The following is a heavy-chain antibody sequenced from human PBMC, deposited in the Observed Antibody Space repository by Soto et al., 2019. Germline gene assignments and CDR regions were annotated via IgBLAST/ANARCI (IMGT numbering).Heavy chain of an antibody. V-gene: IGHV1-18*03. J-gene: IGHJ4*02. Sequence: GGSVKVSCKASCFTFSSYCISWVRPAPGQGLEWMGWISAYNGNTNYAQKLQGRVTMTTDTSTSTAYMELRSLRSDDMAVYYCARTPGRFLEWLSPDYWGQGTLVTVSS. CDR2: ISAYNGNT. CDR1: CFTFSSYC. CDR3: ARTPGRFLEWLSPDY. D-gene: IGHD3-3*01.